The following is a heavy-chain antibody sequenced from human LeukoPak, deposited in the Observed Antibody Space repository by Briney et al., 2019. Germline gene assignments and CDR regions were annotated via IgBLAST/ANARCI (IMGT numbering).Heavy chain of an antibody. J-gene: IGHJ6*03. CDR3: ARDPYSGNYGAYYYYYMDV. CDR2: ISSTSSTI. Sequence: GGSLRLSCAASGFTFSSYSMNWVRQAPGKGLEWVSYISSTSSTIYYADSVKGRFTISRDNAKSSLYLQMDSLRAEDTAVYYCARDPYSGNYGAYYYYYMDVWGKGTTVTISS. CDR1: GFTFSSYS. D-gene: IGHD1-26*01. V-gene: IGHV3-48*04.